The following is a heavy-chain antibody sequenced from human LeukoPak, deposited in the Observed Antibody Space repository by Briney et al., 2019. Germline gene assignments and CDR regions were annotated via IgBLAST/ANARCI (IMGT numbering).Heavy chain of an antibody. CDR3: ASPRLRAVAGSIAFDI. CDR2: IYYSGST. CDR1: GGSISSRHYC. Sequence: SETLSLTCTVSGGSISSRHYCWGWIRQPPGKGLEWIGSIYYSGSTYYNPPLKSRLTMLIDTSENQFSLNLNSVTAADTAIYYCASPRLRAVAGSIAFDIWGQGTMVTVSS. J-gene: IGHJ3*02. V-gene: IGHV4-39*01. D-gene: IGHD6-19*01.